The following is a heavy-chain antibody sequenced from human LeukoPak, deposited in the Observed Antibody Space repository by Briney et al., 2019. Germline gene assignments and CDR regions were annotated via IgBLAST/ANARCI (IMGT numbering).Heavy chain of an antibody. CDR3: AKDFDYVVDY. Sequence: ASVKVSCKTSGYTFTNNGISWVRQAPGQGLEWMAWINSYNGDTHYAQKFQGRVTMTTDTSTSTAFLELRSLKSDDMALYYCAKDFDYVVDYWGQGTLVTVSS. V-gene: IGHV1-18*03. D-gene: IGHD3-9*01. CDR1: GYTFTNNG. CDR2: INSYNGDT. J-gene: IGHJ4*02.